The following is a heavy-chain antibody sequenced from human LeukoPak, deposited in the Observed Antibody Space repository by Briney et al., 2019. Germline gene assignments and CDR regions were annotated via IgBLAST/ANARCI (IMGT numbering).Heavy chain of an antibody. D-gene: IGHD6-6*01. Sequence: SVKVSCKASGGTFSSYAISWVRQAPGQGLEWMGGIIPIFGTANYAQKFQGRVTITADESTSTAYMELSSLRSEDTAVYYCAMNLYSSSSKYYYYMDVWGKGTTVTVSS. CDR3: AMNLYSSSSKYYYYMDV. V-gene: IGHV1-69*13. CDR1: GGTFSSYA. CDR2: IIPIFGTA. J-gene: IGHJ6*03.